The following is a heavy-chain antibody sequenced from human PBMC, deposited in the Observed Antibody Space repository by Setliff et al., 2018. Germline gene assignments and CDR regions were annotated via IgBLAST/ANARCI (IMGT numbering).Heavy chain of an antibody. CDR2: ISAYNGNT. V-gene: IGHV1-18*01. Sequence: ASVKVSCKASGYTFTSYGISWVRQAPGQGLEWMGWISAYNGNTNYAQKLQGRVTMTTDTSTSTAYMELRSLRSDDTAVYYCARDLYSSGWYGIDYMDVWGQGTLVTVSS. J-gene: IGHJ1*01. CDR3: ARDLYSSGWYGIDYMDV. CDR1: GYTFTSYG. D-gene: IGHD6-19*01.